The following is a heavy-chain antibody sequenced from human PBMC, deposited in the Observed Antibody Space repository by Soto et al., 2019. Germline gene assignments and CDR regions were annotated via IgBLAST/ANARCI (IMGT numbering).Heavy chain of an antibody. Sequence: ASVKVSCTASGYTFTSFNINWVRQASGQGLEWMGWMNPNSGNTGYAQKFQGRVTMTRDTPISTAYLELSSLRSDDSAVYYCARVATGTEFDYWGQGSLVTVSS. CDR2: MNPNSGNT. J-gene: IGHJ4*02. CDR1: GYTFTSFN. CDR3: ARVATGTEFDY. V-gene: IGHV1-8*01. D-gene: IGHD6-13*01.